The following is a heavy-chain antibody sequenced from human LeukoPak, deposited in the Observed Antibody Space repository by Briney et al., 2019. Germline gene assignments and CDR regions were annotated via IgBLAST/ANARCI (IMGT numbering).Heavy chain of an antibody. D-gene: IGHD4-17*01. J-gene: IGHJ5*02. V-gene: IGHV1-18*04. CDR3: ARAGRKDNGDYGTDP. CDR1: GYTFTSYD. CDR2: ISSSNGNK. Sequence: ASVKISCKASGYTFTSYDISWVRQPSGQGLEWMGWISSSNGNKTYAHQLQRSVTMITATSTSTAYMELRSLRSDDTAVYYCARAGRKDNGDYGTDPWGQGTLVTVSS.